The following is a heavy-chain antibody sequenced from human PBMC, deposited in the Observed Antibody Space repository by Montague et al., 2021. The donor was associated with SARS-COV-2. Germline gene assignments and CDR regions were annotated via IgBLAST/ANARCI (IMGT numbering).Heavy chain of an antibody. CDR2: INYSGST. CDR1: GGSFSGYY. CDR3: ARAYGDYILLLYYYYGMDV. D-gene: IGHD4-17*01. J-gene: IGHJ6*02. V-gene: IGHV4-34*01. Sequence: SETLSLTCAVYGGSFSGYYWSWIRQPPGKGLEWIGEINYSGSTNYNPSLKSRVTISVDTSKNQFSLKLSSVTAADTAVYYCARAYGDYILLLYYYYGMDVWGQGTTVTVSS.